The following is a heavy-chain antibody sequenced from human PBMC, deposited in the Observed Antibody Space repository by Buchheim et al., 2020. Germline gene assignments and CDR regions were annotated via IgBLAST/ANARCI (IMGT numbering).Heavy chain of an antibody. CDR2: ISGSGGST. J-gene: IGHJ5*02. Sequence: EVQLLESGGGLVQPGGSLRLSCAASGFTFSSYAMSWVRQAPGKGLEWVSAISGSGGSTYYADSVKGRFTISRDNAKNTLYLQMNSLTPEDTAVYYCARDRAAAAGDSTNWFDPWGQGTL. CDR1: GFTFSSYA. D-gene: IGHD6-13*01. CDR3: ARDRAAAAGDSTNWFDP. V-gene: IGHV3-23*01.